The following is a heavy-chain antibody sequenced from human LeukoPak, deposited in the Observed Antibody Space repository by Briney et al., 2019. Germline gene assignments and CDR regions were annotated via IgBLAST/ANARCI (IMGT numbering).Heavy chain of an antibody. CDR3: ARQTGSGLFTLP. CDR1: DDSITMYY. V-gene: IGHV4-38-2*02. Sequence: SETLSLTCSVSDDSITMYYWTWIRQPPGKGLEYIGSIYHSGSTYYNPSLKSRVTISVDTSKNQFSLKLTSVTAADTAVYYCARQTGSGLFTLPGGQGTLVTVSS. CDR2: IYHSGST. D-gene: IGHD3/OR15-3a*01. J-gene: IGHJ4*02.